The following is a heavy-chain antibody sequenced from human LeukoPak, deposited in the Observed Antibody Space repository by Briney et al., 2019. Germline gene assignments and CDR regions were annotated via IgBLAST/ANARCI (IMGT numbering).Heavy chain of an antibody. CDR2: INHSGST. V-gene: IGHV4-34*01. J-gene: IGHJ4*02. D-gene: IGHD5-12*01. Sequence: SETLSLTCAVYGGSFSGYYWSWIRQPPGKGLEWIGEINHSGSTNYNPSLKSRVTISVDTSKNQFSLKLSSVTAADTAVYYCAAFRGVATMWGDYWGQGTLVTVSS. CDR1: GGSFSGYY. CDR3: AAFRGVATMWGDY.